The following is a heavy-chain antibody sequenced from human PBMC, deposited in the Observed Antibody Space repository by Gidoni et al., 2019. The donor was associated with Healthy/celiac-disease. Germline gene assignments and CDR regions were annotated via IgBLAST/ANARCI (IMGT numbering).Heavy chain of an antibody. CDR1: GFTFSSYA. V-gene: IGHV3-23*01. Sequence: EVQLLESGGGLVQPGGSLRLSCAASGFTFSSYAMSWVRQAPGKGLEWVSAISGSGGSTYYADSVKGRFTISRDNSKNTLYLQMNSLRAEDTAVYYCANALGEGRPSVLGYFQHWGQGTLVTVSS. J-gene: IGHJ1*01. CDR3: ANALGEGRPSVLGYFQH. CDR2: ISGSGGST. D-gene: IGHD3-10*01.